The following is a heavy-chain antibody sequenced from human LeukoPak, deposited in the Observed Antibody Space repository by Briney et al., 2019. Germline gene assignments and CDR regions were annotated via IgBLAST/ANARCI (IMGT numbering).Heavy chain of an antibody. CDR2: ISSSGSTI. CDR1: GFTFTSYE. J-gene: IGHJ4*02. V-gene: IGHV3-48*03. Sequence: PGGSLRLSCAAPGFTFTSYEMNWVRQAPGKGLEWVSYISSSGSTIYYADSVKGRFTISRDNAKNSLHLQMNSLRAEDTAVYYCARRYCSSTSCTLDYWGQGTLVTVSS. D-gene: IGHD2-2*01. CDR3: ARRYCSSTSCTLDY.